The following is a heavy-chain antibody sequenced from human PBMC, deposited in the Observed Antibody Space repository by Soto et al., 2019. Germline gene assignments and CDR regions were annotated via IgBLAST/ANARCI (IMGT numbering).Heavy chain of an antibody. J-gene: IGHJ6*02. D-gene: IGHD6-13*01. Sequence: ASVKVSCKASGYTFTSYYMHWVRQAPGQGLEWMGIINPSVGTTSYAQKFQGRVTITADESTSTAYMELSSLRSEDTAVYYCASPQNSSSWYYYYYGMDVWGQGTTVTVSS. V-gene: IGHV1-46*01. CDR2: INPSVGTT. CDR3: ASPQNSSSWYYYYYGMDV. CDR1: GYTFTSYY.